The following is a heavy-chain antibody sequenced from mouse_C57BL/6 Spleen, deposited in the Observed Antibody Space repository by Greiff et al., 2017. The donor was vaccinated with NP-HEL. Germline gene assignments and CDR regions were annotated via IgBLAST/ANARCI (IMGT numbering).Heavy chain of an antibody. V-gene: IGHV1-50*01. CDR3: ARHRSSYAMDY. CDR1: GYTFTSYW. Sequence: QVQLQQPGAELVKPGASVKLSCKASGYTFTSYWMQWVKQRPGQGLEWIGEIDPSDSYTNYNQKFKGKATLTVDTSSSTAYMQLSSPTSEDSAVYYCARHRSSYAMDYWGQGTSVTVSS. D-gene: IGHD1-1*01. CDR2: IDPSDSYT. J-gene: IGHJ4*01.